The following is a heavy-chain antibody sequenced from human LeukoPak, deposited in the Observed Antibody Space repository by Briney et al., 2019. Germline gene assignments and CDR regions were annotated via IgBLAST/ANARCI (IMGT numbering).Heavy chain of an antibody. CDR3: ARVISHTAGRAFDI. J-gene: IGHJ3*02. CDR2: ISGNGGST. V-gene: IGHV3-64*01. D-gene: IGHD5-18*01. Sequence: GSSVRLSCAASGVTFSSYAMRWVRQAPGKGLECVSAISGNGGSTYYANSVKGRFTISRDNSKNTLYLQMGSQRAEDMAVYYCARVISHTAGRAFDIWGQGTMVTVSS. CDR1: GVTFSSYA.